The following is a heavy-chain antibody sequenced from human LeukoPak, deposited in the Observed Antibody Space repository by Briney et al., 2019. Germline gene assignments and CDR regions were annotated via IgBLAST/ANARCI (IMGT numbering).Heavy chain of an antibody. Sequence: SGGSLRLSCAASRFTFSNYGMHWVRQAPGKGLEWVAFVHYDGSNKYYAASVKGRFTISRDNSKNALYVQMNSLRTEDTAVCYCVKDQGQVYGYFDYWGQGTLVTVSS. CDR2: VHYDGSNK. CDR3: VKDQGQVYGYFDY. V-gene: IGHV3-30*02. D-gene: IGHD1-14*01. J-gene: IGHJ4*02. CDR1: RFTFSNYG.